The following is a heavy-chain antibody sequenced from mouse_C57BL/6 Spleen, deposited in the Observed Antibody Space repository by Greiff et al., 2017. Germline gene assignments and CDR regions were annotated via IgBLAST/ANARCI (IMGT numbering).Heavy chain of an antibody. CDR1: GFNIKNTY. D-gene: IGHD1-1*01. V-gene: IGHV14-3*01. Sequence: VQLKESVAELVRPGASVKLSCTASGFNIKNTYMHWVKQRPEQGLVWIGRIDPANGNTKYAPKFQGKATITADTSSNTAYLQLSRLTSEDTAIYYWAGDYGSSYGCCDVWGTGTTVTVSS. J-gene: IGHJ1*03. CDR2: IDPANGNT. CDR3: AGDYGSSYGCCDV.